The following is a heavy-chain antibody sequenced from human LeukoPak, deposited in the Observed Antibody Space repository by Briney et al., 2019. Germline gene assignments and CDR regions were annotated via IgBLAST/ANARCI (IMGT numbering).Heavy chain of an antibody. Sequence: ASVKVSCKASGYTFTGYYMHWVRQAPGQGLEWMGWINPNSGGTNYAQKFQGRVTMTRDTSISTAYMELSRLRSEDTAVYYCARGLGRTAMVTRGGVRFDYWGQGTLVTVSS. CDR1: GYTFTGYY. V-gene: IGHV1-2*02. J-gene: IGHJ4*02. D-gene: IGHD5-18*01. CDR3: ARGLGRTAMVTRGGVRFDY. CDR2: INPNSGGT.